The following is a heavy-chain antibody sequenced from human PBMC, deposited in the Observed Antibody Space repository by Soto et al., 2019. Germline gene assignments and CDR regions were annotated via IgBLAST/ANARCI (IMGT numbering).Heavy chain of an antibody. Sequence: QLVQSGAEVKKPGSSVKVSCKASGGDFLSYTISWVRQAPGQGPEWMGTIIPILDVAKNAQKFQGRVAITADKATSTVYMELRSLRPDDTAVYYCAQMWFGELWHGMDVWGQGTTITVSS. CDR3: AQMWFGELWHGMDV. CDR2: IIPILDVA. V-gene: IGHV1-69*02. D-gene: IGHD3-10*01. J-gene: IGHJ6*02. CDR1: GGDFLSYT.